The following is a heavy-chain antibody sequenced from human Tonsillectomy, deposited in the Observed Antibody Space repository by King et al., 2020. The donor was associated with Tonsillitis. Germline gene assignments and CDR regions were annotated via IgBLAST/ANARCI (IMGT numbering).Heavy chain of an antibody. V-gene: IGHV3-23*01. CDR1: GFTFSSYA. J-gene: IGHJ4*02. Sequence: VQLLESGGGLVQPGGSLRLSCAASGFTFSSYAMSWVRQGPGKGLEGVSAISGSGGSTFYADPVKGRFTISRDNSKNTLYLQMNSLRAEDTAVYYCAKLGSFDYWGQGTLVTVSS. D-gene: IGHD3-10*01. CDR3: AKLGSFDY. CDR2: ISGSGGST.